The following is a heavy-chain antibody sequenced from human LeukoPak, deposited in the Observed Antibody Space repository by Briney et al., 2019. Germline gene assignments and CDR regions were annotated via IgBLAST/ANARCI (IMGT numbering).Heavy chain of an antibody. J-gene: IGHJ3*02. CDR1: GGSISSYY. CDR2: IYYSGST. D-gene: IGHD3-22*01. Sequence: SETLSLTCTVSGGSISSYYWSWIRQPPGEGLEWIGYIYYSGSTNYNPSLKSRVTISVDTSKSQFSLKLSSVTAADTAVYYCARDRYYDSSGWGNDAFDIWGQGTMVTVSS. CDR3: ARDRYYDSSGWGNDAFDI. V-gene: IGHV4-59*01.